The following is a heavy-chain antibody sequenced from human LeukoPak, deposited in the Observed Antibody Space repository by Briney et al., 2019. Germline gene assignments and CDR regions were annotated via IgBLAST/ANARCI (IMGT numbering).Heavy chain of an antibody. CDR1: GYTFIGCY. J-gene: IGHJ5*02. Sequence: ASVKVSCKASGYTFIGCYMHWVRQAPGQGLEWMGWINPNSGGTNYAQKFQGRVTMTRDTSISTAYMELNRLRSDDTAVYDCARDQEAGDRFYNWFDPWGQGTLVTVSS. CDR2: INPNSGGT. D-gene: IGHD3-10*01. V-gene: IGHV1-2*02. CDR3: ARDQEAGDRFYNWFDP.